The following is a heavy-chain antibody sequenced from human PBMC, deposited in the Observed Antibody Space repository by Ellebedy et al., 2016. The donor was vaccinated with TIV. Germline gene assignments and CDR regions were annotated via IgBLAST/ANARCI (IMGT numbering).Heavy chain of an antibody. D-gene: IGHD6-6*01. V-gene: IGHV3-11*04. CDR1: GFTFSDYY. Sequence: GESLKISXAASGFTFSDYYMSWIRQAPGKGLEWVSYISSSGSTIYYADSVKGRFTISRDNAKNSLYLQMNSLRAEDTAVYYCARRGEEYSSSSVVSYFDYWGQGTLVTVSS. J-gene: IGHJ4*02. CDR2: ISSSGSTI. CDR3: ARRGEEYSSSSVVSYFDY.